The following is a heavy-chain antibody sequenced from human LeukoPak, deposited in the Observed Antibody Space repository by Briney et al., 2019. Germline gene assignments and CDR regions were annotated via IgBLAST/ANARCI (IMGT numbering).Heavy chain of an antibody. CDR1: GYTFTGYY. V-gene: IGHV1-69*13. D-gene: IGHD4-23*01. CDR3: ARGLDIVVTPGWYFDL. J-gene: IGHJ2*01. Sequence: GASVKVSCKASGYTFTGYYMHWVRQAPGQGLEWMGGIIPIFGTANYAQKFQGRVTITADESTSTAYMELSRLRSDDTAVYYCARGLDIVVTPGWYFDLWGRGTLVTVSS. CDR2: IIPIFGTA.